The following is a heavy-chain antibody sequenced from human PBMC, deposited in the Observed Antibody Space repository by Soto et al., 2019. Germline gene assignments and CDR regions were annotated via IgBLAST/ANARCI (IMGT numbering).Heavy chain of an antibody. J-gene: IGHJ6*03. D-gene: IGHD4-4*01. CDR3: ARSTVTATDFYYYYRDV. V-gene: IGHV4-31*01. CDR2: IYYRGNT. Sequence: QVQLQQSGPGLVKPSQTLSLTCTVSGDSISSGPYYWSWIRQHPGKGLEWLGYIYYRGNTYYNPSLKGQLTISVDTSKNQFSRNLSSVTVAATAVYYCARSTVTATDFYYYYRDVWGKGTTVTVSS. CDR1: GDSISSGPYY.